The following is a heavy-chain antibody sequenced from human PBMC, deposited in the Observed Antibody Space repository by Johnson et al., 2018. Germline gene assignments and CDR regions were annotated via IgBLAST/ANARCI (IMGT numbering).Heavy chain of an antibody. D-gene: IGHD5-24*01. V-gene: IGHV3-23*04. J-gene: IGHJ6*02. CDR1: RFTFSSYT. CDR2: TRDRCRKT. CDR3: ARVEGGMDV. Sequence: AQLVESGGGLVQPGGSLRLSSAATRFTFSSYTLMWVRQALGEGLAWVSATRDRCRKTYYSDSVKGRFTMSKDNSKNTLYLQMSSLRVEDTAIYYCARVEGGMDVWGQGTTVTVSS.